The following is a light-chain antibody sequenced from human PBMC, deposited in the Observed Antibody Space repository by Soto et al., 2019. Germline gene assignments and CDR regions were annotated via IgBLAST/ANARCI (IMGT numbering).Light chain of an antibody. V-gene: IGLV2-23*02. CDR3: CSYAGSSTLAV. J-gene: IGLJ7*01. CDR1: SSDVGSYNL. CDR2: EVS. Sequence: QSALTQPASVSGSPGQSITISCTGTSSDVGSYNLVSWYQQHPTKAPKLMIYEVSERPSGVSKRFSGSKSDNTASLTISGLQAVDEAEYYCCSYAGSSTLAVFGGGTPLTVL.